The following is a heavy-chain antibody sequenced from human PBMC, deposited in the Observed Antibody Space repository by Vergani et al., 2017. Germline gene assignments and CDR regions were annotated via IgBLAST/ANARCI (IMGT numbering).Heavy chain of an antibody. CDR3: ARLMTTVTTAPGG. Sequence: EVQLVESGGGLVKPGGSLRLSCAASGFTFSSYSMNWVRQVPGKGLEWVSSISSSSSYIYYADSVKGRFTISRDNAKNSLYLQMNSLRAEDTAVYYCARLMTTVTTAPGGWGQGTLVTVSS. J-gene: IGHJ4*02. CDR2: ISSSSSYI. V-gene: IGHV3-21*01. D-gene: IGHD4-17*01. CDR1: GFTFSSYS.